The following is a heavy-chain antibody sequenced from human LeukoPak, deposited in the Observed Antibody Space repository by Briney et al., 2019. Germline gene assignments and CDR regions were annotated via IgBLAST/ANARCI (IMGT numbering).Heavy chain of an antibody. V-gene: IGHV1-69*01. CDR3: ARDFGYSSSTYFDY. J-gene: IGHJ4*02. D-gene: IGHD6-6*01. CDR1: GGTFSSYA. CDR2: IIPIFGTA. Sequence: SVKASCKASGGTFSSYAISWVRQAPGQGLEWMGGIIPIFGTANYAQKFQGRVTITADESTSTAYMELSSLRSEDTAVYYCARDFGYSSSTYFDYWGQGTLVTVSS.